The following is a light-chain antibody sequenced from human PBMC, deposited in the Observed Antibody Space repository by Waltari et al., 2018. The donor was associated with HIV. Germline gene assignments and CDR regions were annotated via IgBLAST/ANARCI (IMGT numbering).Light chain of an antibody. V-gene: IGLV2-8*01. Sequence: QSALTQPPSASGYPGQSVTISCTGTSSDIGGYNNVSWSQQHPGKAPNLIMTEVTKRPSGVPDRFSGSKSGNTASLTVSGRQAEDEAHYYCSSYAPTNNFYVLFGGGTALTVL. CDR1: SSDIGGYNN. CDR2: EVT. J-gene: IGLJ2*01. CDR3: SSYAPTNNFYVL.